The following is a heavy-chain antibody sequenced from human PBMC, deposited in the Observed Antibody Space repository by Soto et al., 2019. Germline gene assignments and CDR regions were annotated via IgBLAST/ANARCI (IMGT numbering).Heavy chain of an antibody. CDR3: ASGGSSLNFDS. V-gene: IGHV3-74*01. CDR2: INSDGSST. CDR1: GFTFRSYW. J-gene: IGHJ4*02. D-gene: IGHD6-6*01. Sequence: EVPLVESGGGLVQPGGSLRLSFAASGFTFRSYWMQWVRQAPGKGLVWVSWINSDGSSTSYADSVKGRFTISRDNAKNTLYLQMNSLRAEDTAVYYCASGGSSLNFDSWGQGTLVTVSS.